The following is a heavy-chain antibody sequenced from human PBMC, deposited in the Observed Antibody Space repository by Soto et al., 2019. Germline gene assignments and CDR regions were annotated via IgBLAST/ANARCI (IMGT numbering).Heavy chain of an antibody. CDR3: AKDLRDIVVVAAAPSAH. CDR2: ISGSGGST. CDR1: GFTFSSCA. J-gene: IGHJ4*02. Sequence: GGSLRLSSAASGFTFSSCAMDWVRQAPGKGLEWVSGISGSGGSTYYADSVKGRFTISRDNSKNTLYLQMNNLRAEDTAVYYCAKDLRDIVVVAAAPSAHWGQGTLVTVSS. V-gene: IGHV3-23*01. D-gene: IGHD2-15*01.